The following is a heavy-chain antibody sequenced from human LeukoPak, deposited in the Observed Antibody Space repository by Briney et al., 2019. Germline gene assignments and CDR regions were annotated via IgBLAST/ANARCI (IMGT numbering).Heavy chain of an antibody. D-gene: IGHD3-3*02. CDR1: VFTFTSYW. Sequence: PGGCLSLSCEASVFTFTSYWMSWVRQAPGRGLEWVAIIKEDGTEKYYVNSVRGRFTISRDNAKTSLYLQTNSLRAEDTAVYYCARHVPFLVSWEQGALVTVSS. V-gene: IGHV3-7*01. J-gene: IGHJ5*02. CDR3: ARHVPFLVS. CDR2: IKEDGTEK.